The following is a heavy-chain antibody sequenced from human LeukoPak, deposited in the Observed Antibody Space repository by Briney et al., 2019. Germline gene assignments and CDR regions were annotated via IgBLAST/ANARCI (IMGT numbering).Heavy chain of an antibody. CDR3: AISRTKLVGAINLHFDY. CDR2: ISGSGGST. CDR1: GFTFSSYA. J-gene: IGHJ4*02. Sequence: GGSLRLSCAASGFTFSSYAMSWVRQAPGKGLEWVSAISGSGGSTYYADSVKGRFTISRDNSKNTLYLQMNSLRAEDTAVYYFAISRTKLVGAINLHFDYWGQGTLVTVSS. D-gene: IGHD1-26*01. V-gene: IGHV3-23*01.